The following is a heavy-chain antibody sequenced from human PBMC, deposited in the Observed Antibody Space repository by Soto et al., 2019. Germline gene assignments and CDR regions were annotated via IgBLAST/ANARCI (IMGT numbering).Heavy chain of an antibody. CDR1: GFTFSSYS. D-gene: IGHD1-26*01. V-gene: IGHV3-21*01. Sequence: GGSLRLSCAASGFTFSSYSMNWVRQAPGKGLEWVSSISSSSSYIYYADSVKGRFTISRDNAKNSLYLQMNSLRAEDTAVYYCARDPVGGLGHNWFDPWGQGTLVTVSS. CDR3: ARDPVGGLGHNWFDP. CDR2: ISSSSSYI. J-gene: IGHJ5*02.